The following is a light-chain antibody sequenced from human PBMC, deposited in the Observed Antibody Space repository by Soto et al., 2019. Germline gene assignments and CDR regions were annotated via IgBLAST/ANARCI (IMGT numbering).Light chain of an antibody. CDR1: QSVSDSY. V-gene: IGKV3-20*01. Sequence: EIVLTQSPGTLSLSPGERATLSCRASQSVSDSYLAWYQQKPGQAPRLLIYASSRATGIPDRFSGSGSGTDFTLTISRLEPEDFAVYYCQHYRTSGLFGPGTKVDIK. J-gene: IGKJ3*01. CDR3: QHYRTSGL. CDR2: AS.